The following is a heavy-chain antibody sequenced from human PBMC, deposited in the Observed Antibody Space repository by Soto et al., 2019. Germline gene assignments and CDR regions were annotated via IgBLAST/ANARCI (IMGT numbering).Heavy chain of an antibody. J-gene: IGHJ6*02. V-gene: IGHV3-23*01. CDR3: AKETQFFCYYAMDG. Sequence: GGSLRLSCAASGFTFSSYGLNCVRQAPGKGLEWVSALSGSGDSTYYADSVRGRLSISRDNSKNTLYLQMSSLRGEDTAVYYCAKETQFFCYYAMDGGGQGTTVTVAS. CDR2: LSGSGDST. CDR1: GFTFSSYG.